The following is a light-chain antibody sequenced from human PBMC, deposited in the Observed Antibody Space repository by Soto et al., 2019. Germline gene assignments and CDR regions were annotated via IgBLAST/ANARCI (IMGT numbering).Light chain of an antibody. Sequence: EIVLTQSPATLSLSPGERATLSCRASQGVSSYLAWYQQKPGQAPRLLIYDASNRATGIPARFSGSGPGTDFTLTISSLEPEDFAVYYCQQRSNWLWTFGQVTKVEIK. CDR3: QQRSNWLWT. V-gene: IGKV3D-11*01. CDR1: QGVSSY. J-gene: IGKJ1*01. CDR2: DAS.